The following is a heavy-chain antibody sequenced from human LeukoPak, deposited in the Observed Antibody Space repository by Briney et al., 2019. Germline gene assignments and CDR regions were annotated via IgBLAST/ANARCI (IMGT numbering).Heavy chain of an antibody. Sequence: KPSETLSLTCTVSGGSISSYYWGWIRQPPGKGLEWIGYIYYSGSTNYNPSLKSRVTISVDTSKNQFSLRLSSVTAADTAVYYCASGVAYDYDSSSDAFDIWGQGTMVTVSS. D-gene: IGHD3-22*01. CDR3: ASGVAYDYDSSSDAFDI. CDR2: IYYSGST. CDR1: GGSISSYY. V-gene: IGHV4-59*01. J-gene: IGHJ3*02.